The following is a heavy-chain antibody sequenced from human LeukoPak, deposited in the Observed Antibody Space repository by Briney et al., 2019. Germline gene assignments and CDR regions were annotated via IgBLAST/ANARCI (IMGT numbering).Heavy chain of an antibody. CDR3: ARDPYYYGSGSYPDYYYGMDV. J-gene: IGHJ6*04. CDR2: ISSSSSYI. Sequence: GGSLRLSCAASGFTFSSYSMNWVRQAPGKGLEWVSSISSSSSYIYYADSVKGRFTISRDNAKNSLYLQMNSLRAEDTAVYYCARDPYYYGSGSYPDYYYGMDVRGKGTTVTVSS. CDR1: GFTFSSYS. D-gene: IGHD3-10*01. V-gene: IGHV3-21*01.